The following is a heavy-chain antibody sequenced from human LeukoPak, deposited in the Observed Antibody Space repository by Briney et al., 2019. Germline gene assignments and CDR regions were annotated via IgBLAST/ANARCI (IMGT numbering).Heavy chain of an antibody. V-gene: IGHV4-4*07. CDR3: ARGGPFSNWFDP. CDR1: GGSISSYY. CDR2: TYTSGST. J-gene: IGHJ5*02. Sequence: SETLSLTCTVSGGSISSYYWSWIRQPAGKGLEWIGRTYTSGSTNYNPSLKSRVTMSVDTSKNQFSLKLSSVTAADTAVYYCARGGPFSNWFDPWGQGTLVTVSS.